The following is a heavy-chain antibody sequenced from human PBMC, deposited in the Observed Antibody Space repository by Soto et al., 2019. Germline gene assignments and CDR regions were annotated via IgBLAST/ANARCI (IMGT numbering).Heavy chain of an antibody. V-gene: IGHV3-21*01. CDR2: ISSRSSYI. J-gene: IGHJ4*02. CDR3: ARDLRKFYYFDS. Sequence: GGSLRLSCAASGFTFSPYTMNWVRQAPGKGLEWVSSISSRSSYIYYADSVKGRFTISRDNSKNTLYLQMNSLRAEDTAVYYCARDLRKFYYFDSWGQGTLVTVSS. CDR1: GFTFSPYT. D-gene: IGHD4-17*01.